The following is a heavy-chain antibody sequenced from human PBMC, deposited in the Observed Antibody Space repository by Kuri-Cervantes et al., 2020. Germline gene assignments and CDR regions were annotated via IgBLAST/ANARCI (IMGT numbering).Heavy chain of an antibody. CDR1: GYTFTSYG. CDR3: ATGGDYGDRKGWFDP. CDR2: ISAYNGNT. J-gene: IGHJ5*02. Sequence: ASVKVSCKASGYTFTSYGISWVRQAPGQGLEWMGWISAYNGNTNYAQKFQGRVTMTEDTSTDTAYMELSSLRSEDTAVYYCATGGDYGDRKGWFDPWGQGTLVTVSS. V-gene: IGHV1-18*01. D-gene: IGHD4-17*01.